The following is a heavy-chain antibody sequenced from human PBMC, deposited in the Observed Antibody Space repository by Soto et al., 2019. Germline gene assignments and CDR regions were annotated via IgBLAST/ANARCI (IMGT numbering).Heavy chain of an antibody. Sequence: VQLLESGGGLVQPGGSLRLSCAASGFTFNNYAMSWVRQAPGKGLEWVSTIGGTDGNSDGVPCVEDSVKGRLPISRDSSANTLFLHMDNLRAEDSALYYCVKRGRNWGAFDFWGQGTTVVVSS. V-gene: IGHV3-23*01. CDR1: GFTFNNYA. CDR3: VKRGRNWGAFDF. J-gene: IGHJ3*01. CDR2: IGGTDGNSDGVP. D-gene: IGHD7-27*01.